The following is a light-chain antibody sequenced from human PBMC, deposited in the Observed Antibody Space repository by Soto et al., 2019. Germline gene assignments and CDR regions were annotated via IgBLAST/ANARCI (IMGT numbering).Light chain of an antibody. CDR1: QSVSSSY. CDR2: GAS. Sequence: VLTQSPCTLSLSPGERATLSCRASQSVSSSYLAWYQQKPGQAPRLLIYGASSRATGIPDRFSGSGSGTDFTLTISRLEPEDFAVYYCQQYGSSPPWTFGQGTKVDI. J-gene: IGKJ1*01. CDR3: QQYGSSPPWT. V-gene: IGKV3-20*01.